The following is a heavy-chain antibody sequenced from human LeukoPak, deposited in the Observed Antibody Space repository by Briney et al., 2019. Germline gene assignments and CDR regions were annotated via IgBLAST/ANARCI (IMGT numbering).Heavy chain of an antibody. CDR1: GFTFSSYA. Sequence: GGSLRLSCAASGFTFSSYAMSWVRQAPGKGLEWVSVISGSGDGTYYEDPVKGRFTISRDKSKNTLNLQMNSLRAADTAVYYCAKPPVGATPYYFDYWGQGTLVTVSS. CDR3: AKPPVGATPYYFDY. V-gene: IGHV3-23*01. CDR2: ISGSGDGT. J-gene: IGHJ4*02. D-gene: IGHD1-26*01.